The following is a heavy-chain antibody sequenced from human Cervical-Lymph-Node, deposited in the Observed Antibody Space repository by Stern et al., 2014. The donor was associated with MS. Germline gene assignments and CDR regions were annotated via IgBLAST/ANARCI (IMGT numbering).Heavy chain of an antibody. J-gene: IGHJ3*01. CDR1: GYTFSNFW. CDR2: IYPADSDT. V-gene: IGHV5-51*01. Sequence: EVQLEESGAEVKKPGESLKISCRASGYTFSNFWIGWVRQMPGQGLEWMGVIYPADSDTTYSPSCQGQVTISADESISTAYLQWRSLKASDTAMYYCVRRRDSAGYDTFDLWGQGTMLIVSS. D-gene: IGHD3-22*01. CDR3: VRRRDSAGYDTFDL.